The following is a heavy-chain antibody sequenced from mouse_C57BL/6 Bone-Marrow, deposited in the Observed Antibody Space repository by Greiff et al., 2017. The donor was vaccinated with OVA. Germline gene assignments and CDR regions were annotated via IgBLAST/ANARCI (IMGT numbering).Heavy chain of an antibody. J-gene: IGHJ1*03. CDR2: IDPEDGET. CDR1: GFNIKDYY. CDR3: AKGFGYYYGSSYNWYFDV. D-gene: IGHD1-1*01. V-gene: IGHV14-2*01. Sequence: EVKLQESGAELVKPGASVKLSCTASGFNIKDYYMHWVKQRTEQGLEWIGRIDPEDGETKYAPKFQGKATITADTTSNKAYLQLSSLTAEDTAVYYGAKGFGYYYGSSYNWYFDVWGTGTTVTVSS.